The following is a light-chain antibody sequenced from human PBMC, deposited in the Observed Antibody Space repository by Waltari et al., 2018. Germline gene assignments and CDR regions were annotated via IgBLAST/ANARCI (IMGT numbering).Light chain of an antibody. Sequence: DIVMTQSPDSLAVSLGERATLRCKSSQSILDTSNSQNYLSWFQQKPGKPPKLLIYWASTRASGVPDRFSGSGSGTDFTLTISSLQAADVAVYYCHQYYRAPYSFGQGTKLEIK. CDR1: QSILDTSNSQNY. CDR3: HQYYRAPYS. V-gene: IGKV4-1*01. J-gene: IGKJ2*01. CDR2: WAS.